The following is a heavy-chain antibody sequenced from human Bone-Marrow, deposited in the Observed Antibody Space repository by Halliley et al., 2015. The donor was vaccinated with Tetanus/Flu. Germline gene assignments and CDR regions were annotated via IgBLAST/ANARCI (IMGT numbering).Heavy chain of an antibody. CDR2: ISNRGST. V-gene: IGHV4-59*01. CDR3: AADYGDYATLDY. D-gene: IGHD4-17*01. Sequence: LEWIGYISNRGSTNSNPSLASRVTISAAPSRPQFSLKLSSVTAAGTAVYYCAADYGDYATLDYWGQGTLVTVSS. J-gene: IGHJ4*02.